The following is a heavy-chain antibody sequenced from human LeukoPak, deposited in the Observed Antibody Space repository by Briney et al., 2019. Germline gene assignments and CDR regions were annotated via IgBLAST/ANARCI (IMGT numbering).Heavy chain of an antibody. V-gene: IGHV4-39*01. CDR2: IYFDGNT. Sequence: SETLSLTCTVSGGSLGSSSYYWGWIRQAPGKGLEWIGTIYFDGNTFYNPSLKSRVTLPIDMSKSQFSLRLASVTAADTAIYYCAAENGNFWIGYHYFEDWGQGSLVSVSS. J-gene: IGHJ4*02. CDR1: GGSLGSSSYY. CDR3: AAENGNFWIGYHYFED. D-gene: IGHD3-3*01.